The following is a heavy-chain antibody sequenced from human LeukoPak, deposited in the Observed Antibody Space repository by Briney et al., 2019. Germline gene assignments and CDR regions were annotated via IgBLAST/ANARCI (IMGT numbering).Heavy chain of an antibody. CDR2: ISAYNGNT. CDR3: ARESCSGGSCYFDY. D-gene: IGHD2-15*01. Sequence: ASVKVSCKASGYTFTSYAMNWVRQAPGQGLEWMGWISAYNGNTNYAQKLQGRVTMTTDTSTSTAYMELRSLRSDDTAVYYCARESCSGGSCYFDYWGQGTLVTVSS. CDR1: GYTFTSYA. J-gene: IGHJ4*02. V-gene: IGHV1-18*01.